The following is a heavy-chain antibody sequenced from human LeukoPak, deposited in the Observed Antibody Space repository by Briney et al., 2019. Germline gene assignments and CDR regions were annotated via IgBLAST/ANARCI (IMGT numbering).Heavy chain of an antibody. J-gene: IGHJ4*02. V-gene: IGHV4-61*09. Sequence: PSETLSLTCTVSGGSINSGSYYWNWIRQSAGKGLEWLGHLYSTGSTNCNPSLKSRVTISLDTSKNQFSLKLNSVTAADAAVYYCAREITLAGYKYGLGFNYWGQGTLVTVSS. D-gene: IGHD5-12*01. CDR3: AREITLAGYKYGLGFNY. CDR1: GGSINSGSYY. CDR2: LYSTGST.